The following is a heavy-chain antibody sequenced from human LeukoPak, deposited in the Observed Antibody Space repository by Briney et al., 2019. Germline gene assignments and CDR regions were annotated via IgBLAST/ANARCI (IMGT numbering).Heavy chain of an antibody. CDR2: ISYLGNTD. CDR1: GFTFTSYG. CDR3: AKDSTPGSSYDY. J-gene: IGHJ4*02. V-gene: IGHV3-30*18. D-gene: IGHD2-15*01. Sequence: ERSLRLSCAASGFTFTSYGMHWVRQAPGKGLEWVAFISYLGNTDYYAASVKGRFTISRDNSKNTLYLQMNSLRAEDTAVYYCAKDSTPGSSYDYWGQGTLVTVSS.